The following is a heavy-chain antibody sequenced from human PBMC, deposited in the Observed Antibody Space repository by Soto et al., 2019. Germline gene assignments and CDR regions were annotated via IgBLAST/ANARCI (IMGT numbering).Heavy chain of an antibody. V-gene: IGHV4-59*01. CDR2: IYNTGST. D-gene: IGHD2-21*02. CDR1: GGSISEYY. CDR3: ARDLWGYCGTDCYPLDV. Sequence: SETLSLTCTVSGGSISEYYWSWIRQPPGKGLEWIGYIYNTGSTIYNPSFKSRVTISVDTSKNQFSLKLNSVTAADTAVYYCARDLWGYCGTDCYPLDVWGQGTTVTVSS. J-gene: IGHJ6*02.